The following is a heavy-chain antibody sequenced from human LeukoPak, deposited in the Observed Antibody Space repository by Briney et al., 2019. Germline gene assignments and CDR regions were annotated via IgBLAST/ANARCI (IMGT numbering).Heavy chain of an antibody. CDR3: ARGAYPSGYYMDV. V-gene: IGHV4-59*01. CDR1: GGSISSYY. CDR2: IYYSGST. Sequence: PSETLSLTCTVSGGSISSYYWSWIRQPPGKGLEWIGYIYYSGSTNYNPSLKSRVTISVDTSKNQFSLKLSSVTAAGTAVYYCARGAYPSGYYMDVWGKGTTVTVSS. J-gene: IGHJ6*03.